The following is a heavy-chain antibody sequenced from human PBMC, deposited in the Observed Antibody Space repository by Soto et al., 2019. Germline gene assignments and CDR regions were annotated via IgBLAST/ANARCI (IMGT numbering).Heavy chain of an antibody. CDR1: GGSISSGNYY. V-gene: IGHV4-30-4*01. J-gene: IGHJ4*02. D-gene: IGHD4-17*01. CDR3: AGVDHYGDYPFDY. Sequence: SETLSRTCTLSGGSISSGNYYWSWIRQPPGKSLEWIGYIYYSGSTYYNPSLKSRVSISVDTPKNHFSLKLSSVTAADTAVYYLAGVDHYGDYPFDYWRQGTPVNV. CDR2: IYYSGST.